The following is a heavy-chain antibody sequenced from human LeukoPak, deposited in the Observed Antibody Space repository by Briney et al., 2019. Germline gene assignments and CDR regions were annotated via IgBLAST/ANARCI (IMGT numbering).Heavy chain of an antibody. Sequence: SETLSLTCTVSGDSISSYYWSWIRQPPGKGLEWIGYIYYSGSTNYNPSLKSRVTISVDTSKNQFSLKLNSVTAADSAIYYCARDYSGYEFDYWGQGTLVTVSS. CDR1: GDSISSYY. D-gene: IGHD5-12*01. V-gene: IGHV4-59*01. J-gene: IGHJ4*02. CDR3: ARDYSGYEFDY. CDR2: IYYSGST.